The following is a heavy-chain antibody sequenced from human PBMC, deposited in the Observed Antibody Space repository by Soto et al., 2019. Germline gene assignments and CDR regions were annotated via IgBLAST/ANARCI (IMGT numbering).Heavy chain of an antibody. CDR2: IYYSGST. D-gene: IGHD3-22*01. Sequence: SETLSLTCTVSGGSISSSSYYWGWIRQPPGKGLEWIGSIYYSGSTNYNPSLKSRVTISVDTSKNQFSLKLSSVTAADTAVYYCARTYYYVSSGYYVYYYYRIDFSTQRTTVPVSS. J-gene: IGHJ6*02. V-gene: IGHV4-39*07. CDR1: GGSISSSSYY. CDR3: ARTYYYVSSGYYVYYYYRIDF.